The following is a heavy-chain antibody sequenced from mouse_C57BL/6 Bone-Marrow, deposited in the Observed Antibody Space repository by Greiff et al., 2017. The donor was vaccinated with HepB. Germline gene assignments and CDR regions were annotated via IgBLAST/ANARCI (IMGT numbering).Heavy chain of an antibody. V-gene: IGHV5-4*03. J-gene: IGHJ2*01. D-gene: IGHD2-5*01. CDR2: ISDGGSYT. CDR3: ARVENAYYSNYVGYYFDY. CDR1: GFTFSSYA. Sequence: EVMLVESGGGLVKPGGSLKLSCAASGFTFSSYAMSWVRQTPEKRLEWVATISDGGSYTYYPDNVKGRFTISRDNAKNNLYLQMSQLKSEDTAMYYCARVENAYYSNYVGYYFDYWGQGTTLTVSS.